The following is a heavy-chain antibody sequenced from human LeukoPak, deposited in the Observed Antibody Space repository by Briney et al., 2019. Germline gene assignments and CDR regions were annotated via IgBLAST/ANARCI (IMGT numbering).Heavy chain of an antibody. CDR2: IYYSGST. Sequence: SETLSLTCTVSGGSISSYYWGWIRQPPGKGLEWIGSIYYSGSTYYNPSLKSRVTISVDTSKNQFSLKLSSVTAADTAVYYCARTAQPAATRNWFDPWGQGTLVTVSS. V-gene: IGHV4-39*01. CDR3: ARTAQPAATRNWFDP. CDR1: GGSISSYY. D-gene: IGHD2-2*01. J-gene: IGHJ5*02.